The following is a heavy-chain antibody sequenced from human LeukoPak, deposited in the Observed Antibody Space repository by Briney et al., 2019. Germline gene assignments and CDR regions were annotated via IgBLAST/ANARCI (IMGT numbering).Heavy chain of an antibody. J-gene: IGHJ4*02. D-gene: IGHD6-19*01. V-gene: IGHV4-59*08. Sequence: SETLSLTCTVSGASISSYYWSWIRQPPGKGLEWIAFMYYSGSTNYNPSLKSRVTISVDTSKNQFSLKLSSVTAADTAVYDCARSSGWYRNFDYWGQGTLVTVSS. CDR1: GASISSYY. CDR2: MYYSGST. CDR3: ARSSGWYRNFDY.